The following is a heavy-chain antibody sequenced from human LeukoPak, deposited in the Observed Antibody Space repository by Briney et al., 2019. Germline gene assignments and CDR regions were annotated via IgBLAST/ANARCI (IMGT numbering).Heavy chain of an antibody. V-gene: IGHV3-11*01. D-gene: IGHD4-17*01. CDR2: ISSSGSTI. CDR3: ARVDYEDYGDYDVGPSGY. CDR1: GFTFSDYY. J-gene: IGHJ4*02. Sequence: PGGSLRLSCAASGFTFSDYYMSWIRQAPGKGLEWVSYISSSGSTIYYADSVKGRFTISRDNAKNSLYLQMNSLRAEDTAVYYCARVDYEDYGDYDVGPSGYWGQGTLVTVSS.